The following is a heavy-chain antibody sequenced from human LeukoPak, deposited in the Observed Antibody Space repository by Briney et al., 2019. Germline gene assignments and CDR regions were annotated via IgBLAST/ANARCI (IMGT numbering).Heavy chain of an antibody. CDR3: ARVDPGAFFSIAAAGHQYFQH. J-gene: IGHJ1*01. CDR1: GGSISSSSYY. Sequence: SETLSLTCTVSGGSISSSSYYWGWIRQPPGKGLEWIGSIYYSGSTYYNPSLKSRVTISVDTSKNQFSLKLSSVTAADTAVYYCARVDPGAFFSIAAAGHQYFQHWGQGTLVTVSS. CDR2: IYYSGST. D-gene: IGHD6-13*01. V-gene: IGHV4-39*07.